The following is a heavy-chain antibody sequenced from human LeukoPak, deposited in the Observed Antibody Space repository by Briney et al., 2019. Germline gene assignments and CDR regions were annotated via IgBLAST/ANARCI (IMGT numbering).Heavy chain of an antibody. Sequence: PSETLSLTCAVYGGSFSGYYWSWIRQPPGKGLEWIGEINHSGSTNYNPSLKSRVTISVDTSKNQFSLKLSSVTAADTAVYYCARGPGIVVVPAAAIPNWFDPWGQGTLVTVSA. J-gene: IGHJ5*02. CDR1: GGSFSGYY. D-gene: IGHD2-2*01. V-gene: IGHV4-34*01. CDR3: ARGPGIVVVPAAAIPNWFDP. CDR2: INHSGST.